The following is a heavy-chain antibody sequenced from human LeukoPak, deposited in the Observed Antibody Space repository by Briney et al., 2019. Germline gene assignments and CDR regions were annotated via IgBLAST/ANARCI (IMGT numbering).Heavy chain of an antibody. J-gene: IGHJ5*02. V-gene: IGHV3-11*01. D-gene: IGHD4-17*01. CDR1: GFTSIDYY. CDR2: ISSSVSTI. Sequence: GGSLRLSCAASGFTSIDYYMSWIRQAPGKGLERVSYISSSVSTIYYADSAKGRFTISRDNAKTSLYLQMNSLRAEDTAVYYCARDIIGDYFSSGHSPFNTWGQGKLVTVSS. CDR3: ARDIIGDYFSSGHSPFNT.